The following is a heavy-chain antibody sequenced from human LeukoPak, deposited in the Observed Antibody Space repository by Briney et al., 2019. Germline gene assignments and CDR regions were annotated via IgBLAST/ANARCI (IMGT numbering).Heavy chain of an antibody. CDR1: GGSISSYY. Sequence: PSETLSLTCTVSGGSISSYYWSWIRQPPGKGLEWIGYIYYSGSTNYNPSLKSRVTISVDTSKNQFSLKLSSVTAAGTAVYYCARGRGLDNNWFDPWGQGTLVTVSS. D-gene: IGHD4-17*01. CDR2: IYYSGST. CDR3: ARGRGLDNNWFDP. J-gene: IGHJ5*02. V-gene: IGHV4-59*08.